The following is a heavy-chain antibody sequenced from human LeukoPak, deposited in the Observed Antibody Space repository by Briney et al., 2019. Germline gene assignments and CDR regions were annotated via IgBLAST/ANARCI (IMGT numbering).Heavy chain of an antibody. Sequence: SETLSLTCTVSGYSISSGYYWGWIRQPPGKGLEWIGSIYHSGSTYYNPSLKSRVTISVDSSKNQFSLKLSSVTAADTAVYYCARVDYGDYSRHFDYWGQGTLVTVSS. CDR2: IYHSGST. J-gene: IGHJ4*02. CDR1: GYSISSGYY. V-gene: IGHV4-38-2*02. CDR3: ARVDYGDYSRHFDY. D-gene: IGHD4-17*01.